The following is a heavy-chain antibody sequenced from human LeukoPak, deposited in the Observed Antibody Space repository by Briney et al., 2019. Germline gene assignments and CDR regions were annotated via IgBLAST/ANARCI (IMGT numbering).Heavy chain of an antibody. J-gene: IGHJ6*02. Sequence: GGSLRLSWAASGFTFSSYAMSWVRQAPGKGLEWVSAISGSGGSTYYADSVKGRFTISRDNSKNTVYLQMNSLRAEDTAVYYCAKQGKFTWANAVTKYYYYGMDVWGQGTTVTVSS. CDR3: AKQGKFTWANAVTKYYYYGMDV. CDR1: GFTFSSYA. V-gene: IGHV3-23*01. CDR2: ISGSGGST. D-gene: IGHD3-16*01.